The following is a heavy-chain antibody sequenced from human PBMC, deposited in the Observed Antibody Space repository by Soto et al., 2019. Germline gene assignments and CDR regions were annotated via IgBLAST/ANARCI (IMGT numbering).Heavy chain of an antibody. V-gene: IGHV1-69*13. D-gene: IGHD6-19*01. CDR3: AVTASSPGIAVAGTDY. J-gene: IGHJ4*02. CDR1: GGTFSSYA. CDR2: IIPIFGTA. Sequence: GALVKVSCKASGGTFSSYAISWVRQAPGQGLEWMGGIIPIFGTANYAQKFQGRVTITADESTSTAYMELSSLRSEDTAVYYCAVTASSPGIAVAGTDYWGQGTLVTVSS.